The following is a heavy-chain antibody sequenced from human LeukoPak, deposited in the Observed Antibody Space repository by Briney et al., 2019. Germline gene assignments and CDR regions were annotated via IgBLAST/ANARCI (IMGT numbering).Heavy chain of an antibody. V-gene: IGHV3-43*02. CDR2: ISGDGGST. D-gene: IGHD5-18*01. Sequence: PGGSLRLSCAASGFTFDDYAMHWVRHAPGKGLEWVSLISGDGGSTYYADSVKGQFTISRDNSKNSLYLQMNSLRTEDTALYYCAKAVGYSYGVDFDYWGQGTLVTVSS. CDR3: AKAVGYSYGVDFDY. CDR1: GFTFDDYA. J-gene: IGHJ4*02.